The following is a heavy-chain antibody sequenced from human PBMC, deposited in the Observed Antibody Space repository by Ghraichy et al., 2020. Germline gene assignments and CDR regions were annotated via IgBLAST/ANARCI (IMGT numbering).Heavy chain of an antibody. CDR3: ARDENWAFDY. CDR2: ITSSSSII. V-gene: IGHV3-48*01. J-gene: IGHJ4*02. D-gene: IGHD3-16*01. Sequence: GSLRLSCVASGFTFSRYSMNWVRQAPGKGLEWLSYITSSSSIIQYADSVKGRFTISRDNAKHSLYLQMNSLRAEDTAVYYCARDENWAFDYWGQGTLVTVSS. CDR1: GFTFSRYS.